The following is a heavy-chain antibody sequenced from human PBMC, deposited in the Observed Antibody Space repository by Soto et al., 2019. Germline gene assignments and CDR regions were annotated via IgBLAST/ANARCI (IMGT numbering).Heavy chain of an antibody. Sequence: GESLKISCKGSGYSFTSYWIGWVRQMPWKGLEWMGIIYPGDSDTRYSPSFQGQVTISADKSISTAYLQWSSLKASDTAMYYCARTSAAGKYYYGMDVWHQATTVTVSS. D-gene: IGHD6-13*01. CDR1: GYSFTSYW. CDR3: ARTSAAGKYYYGMDV. V-gene: IGHV5-51*01. CDR2: IYPGDSDT. J-gene: IGHJ6*02.